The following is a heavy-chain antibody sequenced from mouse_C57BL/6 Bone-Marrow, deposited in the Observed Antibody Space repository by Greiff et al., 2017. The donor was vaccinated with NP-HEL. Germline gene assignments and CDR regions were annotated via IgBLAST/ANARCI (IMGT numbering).Heavy chain of an antibody. D-gene: IGHD2-14*01. CDR1: GYTFTSYG. Sequence: VKVVESGAELARPGASVKLSCKASGYTFTSYGISWVKQRTGQGLEWIGEIYPRSGNTYYNEKFKGKATLTADKSSSTAYMELRSLTSEDSAVYFCARWGTDWYFDVWGTGTTVTVSS. V-gene: IGHV1-81*01. CDR3: ARWGTDWYFDV. CDR2: IYPRSGNT. J-gene: IGHJ1*03.